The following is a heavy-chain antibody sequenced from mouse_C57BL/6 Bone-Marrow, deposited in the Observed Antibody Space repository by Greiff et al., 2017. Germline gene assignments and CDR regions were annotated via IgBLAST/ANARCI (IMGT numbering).Heavy chain of an antibody. Sequence: EVQLQQSGPGLVKPSQSLSLTCSVTGYSITSGYYWNWIRQFPGNKLEWMGYISYDGSNNYNPSLKNRISITRDTSKHQFFLKLNSVTTEDTATYYCARNYDGYSYYFDYWGQGTTLTVSS. J-gene: IGHJ2*01. D-gene: IGHD2-3*01. V-gene: IGHV3-6*01. CDR1: GYSITSGYY. CDR3: ARNYDGYSYYFDY. CDR2: ISYDGSN.